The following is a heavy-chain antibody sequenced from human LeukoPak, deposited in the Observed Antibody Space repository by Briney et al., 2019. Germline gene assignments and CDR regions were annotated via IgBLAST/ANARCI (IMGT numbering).Heavy chain of an antibody. J-gene: IGHJ3*02. CDR1: GDTVSSNSAA. Sequence: SQTLSLTCAISGDTVSSNSAAWNWIRQSPSRGLEWLGRTYYRSKWYNDYAVSVRGRITISPDTSKNQLSLQLTSVTPEDTAVYYCARHGQLGLDTLDIWGQGTLVTVSS. CDR3: ARHGQLGLDTLDI. D-gene: IGHD1-1*01. CDR2: TYYRSKWYN. V-gene: IGHV6-1*01.